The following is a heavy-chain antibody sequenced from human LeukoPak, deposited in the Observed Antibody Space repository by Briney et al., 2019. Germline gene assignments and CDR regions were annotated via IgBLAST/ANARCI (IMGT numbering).Heavy chain of an antibody. V-gene: IGHV3-20*01. J-gene: IGHJ3*02. CDR3: VFSSYGPYLYGINI. D-gene: IGHD2-8*01. CDR1: GFTFSSYA. CDR2: ISWDGGST. Sequence: PGGSLRLSCSASGFTFSSYAMSWVRQAPGKGLEWVSGISWDGGSTSYADYVKGRFTISRDNAKNSLYLQMNSLRAEDTAFYHCVFSSYGPYLYGINIWGRGTMVTVSS.